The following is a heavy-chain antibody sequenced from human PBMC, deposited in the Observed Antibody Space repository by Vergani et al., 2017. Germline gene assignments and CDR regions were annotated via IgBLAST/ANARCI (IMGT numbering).Heavy chain of an antibody. D-gene: IGHD2-8*01. J-gene: IGHJ4*02. V-gene: IGHV3-9*01. CDR3: AKDHGGYCTNGNCLFGS. CDR2: ISWNSKSE. Sequence: EVHLVESGGDLVEPGRSLRLSCAASGFIFDDYAMHWVRQVPGKGLEWVSGISWNSKSEAYADSVKGRFAISRDNAKNSLYLQMNSPRPEDTAQYYCAKDHGGYCTNGNCLFGSWGQGTPVTVSA. CDR1: GFIFDDYA.